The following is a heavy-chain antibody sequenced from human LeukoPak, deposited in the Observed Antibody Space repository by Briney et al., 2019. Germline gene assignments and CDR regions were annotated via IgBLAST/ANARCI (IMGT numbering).Heavy chain of an antibody. J-gene: IGHJ4*02. V-gene: IGHV4-61*01. Sequence: SETLSLTCTVSGASVSSGSYYWSWIRQPPGKGLEWIGYIYYSGSTNYNPSLKSRVTISVDTSKNQFSLKPSSVTAADTAVYYCARGSRGYSYGWGQGTLVTVSS. CDR2: IYYSGST. D-gene: IGHD5-18*01. CDR1: GASVSSGSYY. CDR3: ARGSRGYSYG.